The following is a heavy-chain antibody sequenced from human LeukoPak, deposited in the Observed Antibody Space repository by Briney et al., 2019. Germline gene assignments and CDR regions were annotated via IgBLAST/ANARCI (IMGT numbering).Heavy chain of an antibody. D-gene: IGHD6-19*01. J-gene: IGHJ4*02. Sequence: SETLSLTCAVYGGSFSGYYWSWIRQPPGKGLEWIGEINHSGSTNYNPSLKSRVTISVDTSKNQFSLKLSSVTAADTAVYYCASLYSSGRYVDYWGQGTLVTVSS. V-gene: IGHV4-34*01. CDR1: GGSFSGYY. CDR2: INHSGST. CDR3: ASLYSSGRYVDY.